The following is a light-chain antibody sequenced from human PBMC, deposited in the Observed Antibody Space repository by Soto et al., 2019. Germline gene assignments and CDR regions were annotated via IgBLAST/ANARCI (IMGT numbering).Light chain of an antibody. CDR3: QQTHTTPPT. J-gene: IGKJ2*01. CDR2: AAS. V-gene: IGKV1-39*01. Sequence: DIQMTQSPSSLSASVGDRVTITCRASESISSYLNWYQQKPGKPPKLLIYAASSLQSGVPSRFSGSGSGTDFTLTISSLQPEDFATYYCQQTHTTPPTFGQGTKLEIK. CDR1: ESISSY.